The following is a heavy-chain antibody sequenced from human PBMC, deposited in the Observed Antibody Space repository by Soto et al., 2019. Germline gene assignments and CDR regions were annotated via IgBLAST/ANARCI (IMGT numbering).Heavy chain of an antibody. D-gene: IGHD2-15*01. Sequence: SETLSLTCAVYGGSFSGYYWSWIRQPPGKGLEWIGEINHSGSTNYNPSLKSRVTISVDTSKNQFSLKLSSVTAADTAVYYCAIGLICSGGSCYPYYYYYYMDVWGKGTTVTVSS. CDR3: AIGLICSGGSCYPYYYYYYMDV. J-gene: IGHJ6*03. CDR2: INHSGST. CDR1: GGSFSGYY. V-gene: IGHV4-34*01.